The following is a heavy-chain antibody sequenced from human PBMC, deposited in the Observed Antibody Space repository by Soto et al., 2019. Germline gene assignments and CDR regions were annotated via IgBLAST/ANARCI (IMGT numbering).Heavy chain of an antibody. D-gene: IGHD1-1*01. Sequence: QVQLVESGGGVVQPGRSLRLSCAASGFTFSSYGMHWVRQAPGKGLEWVAVISYDGSNKYYADSVKGRFTISRDNSKNPLYLQSNSLRAEDTAVYYCAKDQGVGMAPRTSAFDYWGQGTLVTVSS. CDR2: ISYDGSNK. CDR3: AKDQGVGMAPRTSAFDY. CDR1: GFTFSSYG. J-gene: IGHJ4*02. V-gene: IGHV3-30*18.